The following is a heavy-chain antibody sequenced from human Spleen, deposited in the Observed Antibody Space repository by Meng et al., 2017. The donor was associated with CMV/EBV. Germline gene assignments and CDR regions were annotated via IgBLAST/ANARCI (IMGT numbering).Heavy chain of an antibody. CDR3: ARPGYSSSWDWFDP. Sequence: ASVKVSCKASGYMFTSYAITWVRQAPGLGLEWMGRISGYNGNTNYAQKFQGRVTMTRNTSISTAYMELSSLRSEDTAVYYCARPGYSSSWDWFDPWGQGTLVTVSS. V-gene: IGHV1-8*01. CDR1: GYMFTSYA. D-gene: IGHD6-13*01. J-gene: IGHJ5*02. CDR2: ISGYNGNT.